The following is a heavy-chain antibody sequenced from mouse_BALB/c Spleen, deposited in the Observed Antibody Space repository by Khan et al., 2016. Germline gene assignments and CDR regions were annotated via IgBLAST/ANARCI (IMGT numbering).Heavy chain of an antibody. Sequence: EVQLQESGPDLVKPSQSLSLTCTVTGYSITSGYSWHWIRQFPGNKLEWMAYIHYNGTTNYNPSLKSRFSLTRDTSKNQIILQLNSVATEDSSTSYCATSSSGSRYSYWRQGTTLTVSS. J-gene: IGHJ2*01. CDR1: GYSITSGYS. CDR2: IHYNGTT. D-gene: IGHD2-12*01. CDR3: ATSSSGSRYSY. V-gene: IGHV3-1*02.